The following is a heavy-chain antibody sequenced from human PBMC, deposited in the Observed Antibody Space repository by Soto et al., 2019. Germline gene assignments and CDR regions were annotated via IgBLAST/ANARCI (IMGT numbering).Heavy chain of an antibody. CDR3: ARERGYSGYDSDYGMDV. CDR1: GYTFTIYG. J-gene: IGHJ6*02. Sequence: ASVKVSCKASGYTFTIYGISWVRQAPGQGIEWMGWISAYNGNTNYAQKLQGRVTMTTDTSTSTAYMELRGLRSDDTAVYYCARERGYSGYDSDYGMDVWGQGTTVTVSS. CDR2: ISAYNGNT. D-gene: IGHD5-12*01. V-gene: IGHV1-18*01.